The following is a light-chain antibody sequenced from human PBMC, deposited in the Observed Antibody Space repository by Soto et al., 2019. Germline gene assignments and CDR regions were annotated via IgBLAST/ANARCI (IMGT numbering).Light chain of an antibody. CDR1: QTISSNY. CDR2: GIS. V-gene: IGKV3-20*01. Sequence: EIVLTQSPGTLSLSPGERATLSCRASQTISSNYFAWYQQKPGQPPRLLIYGISTRATGIPDRFSGSGSGTDFSLTISRLEPEDFAVYYCEQYGSPPRTFGQGNKVDI. J-gene: IGKJ1*01. CDR3: EQYGSPPRT.